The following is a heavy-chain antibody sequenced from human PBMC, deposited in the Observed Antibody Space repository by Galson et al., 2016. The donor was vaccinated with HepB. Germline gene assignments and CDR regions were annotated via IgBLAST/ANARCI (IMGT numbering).Heavy chain of an antibody. V-gene: IGHV4-61*01. CDR2: VYSSGPT. CDR1: GASVSSSNHF. D-gene: IGHD3-16*01. J-gene: IGHJ4*02. Sequence: LSLTCTVSGASVSSSNHFWSWIRQPPGKGLEYIGHVYSSGPTHYSPSLASRLTMSVDLSNNQFSLSLSSVTAADTALYYCARGTNYDSSPRNYWGQGILVTVSS. CDR3: ARGTNYDSSPRNY.